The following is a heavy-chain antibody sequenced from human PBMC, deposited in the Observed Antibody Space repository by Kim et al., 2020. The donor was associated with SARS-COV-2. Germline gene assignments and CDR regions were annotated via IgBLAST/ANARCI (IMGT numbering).Heavy chain of an antibody. CDR3: ARLDPARDIVVVPAAISENAFDI. V-gene: IGHV5-10-1*01. CDR2: IDPSDSYT. J-gene: IGHJ3*02. CDR1: GYSFTSYW. Sequence: GESLKISCKGSGYSFTSYWISWVRQMPGKGLEWMGRIDPSDSYTNYSPSFQGHVTISADKSISTAYLQWSSLKASDTAMYYCARLDPARDIVVVPAAISENAFDIWGQGTMVTVSS. D-gene: IGHD2-2*01.